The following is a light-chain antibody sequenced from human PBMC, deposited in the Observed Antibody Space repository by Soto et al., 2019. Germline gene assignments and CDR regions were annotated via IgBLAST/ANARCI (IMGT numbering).Light chain of an antibody. CDR2: AAS. CDR3: QQSYSTLT. J-gene: IGKJ3*01. Sequence: DIQMTQTPSSLSASVGDRVTITCRTSQTISDYLNWYQHKPGKAPKLLISAASSLQSGVPSRFSGSGSGTDFTLTISSLQPEDFATYYCQQSYSTLTFGPGTMVHI. CDR1: QTISDY. V-gene: IGKV1-39*01.